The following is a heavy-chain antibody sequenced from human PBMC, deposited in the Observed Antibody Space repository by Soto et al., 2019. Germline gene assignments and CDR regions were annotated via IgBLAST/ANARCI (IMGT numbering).Heavy chain of an antibody. CDR2: TKSKTDGGTT. CDR3: TTDSYSTIIIVRFDY. D-gene: IGHD3-22*01. CDR1: GFTFTNAW. V-gene: IGHV3-15*07. J-gene: IGHJ4*01. Sequence: PGGSLRLSCAASGFTFTNAWINWVRQAPGKGLEWVGRTKSKTDGGTTDYAEPVKGRLAISRDDSNNMVYLQMNSLKIEDTAVYYCTTDSYSTIIIVRFDYWGHGTLVTVSS.